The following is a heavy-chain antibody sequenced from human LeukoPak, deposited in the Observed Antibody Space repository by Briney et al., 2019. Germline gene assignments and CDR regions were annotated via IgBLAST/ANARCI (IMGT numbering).Heavy chain of an antibody. Sequence: ASVKVSCKASGYTFTNYDVNWVRQATGQGLEWMGWMNPTSGKAGFAQRFQGRVSMTRNISISTAYMELSSLRSEDTAVYYCARGRRGAPPYYWGQGTLVTVSS. CDR3: ARGRRGAPPYY. CDR1: GYTFTNYD. J-gene: IGHJ4*02. V-gene: IGHV1-8*01. CDR2: MNPTSGKA. D-gene: IGHD3-10*01.